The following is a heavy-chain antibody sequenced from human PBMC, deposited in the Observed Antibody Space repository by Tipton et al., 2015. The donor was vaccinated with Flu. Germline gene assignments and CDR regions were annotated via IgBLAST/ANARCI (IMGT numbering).Heavy chain of an antibody. J-gene: IGHJ6*02. Sequence: GSLRLSCAASGFTFSDYYMSWIRQAPGKGLEWVSYISSSGSTIYYADSVKGRFTISRDNAKNSLYVQMNSLRAEDTAVYYCARDWVPYCSSTSCLGGYYYGMDVWGQGTTVTVSS. V-gene: IGHV3-11*01. CDR1: GFTFSDYY. CDR3: ARDWVPYCSSTSCLGGYYYGMDV. CDR2: ISSSGSTI. D-gene: IGHD2-2*01.